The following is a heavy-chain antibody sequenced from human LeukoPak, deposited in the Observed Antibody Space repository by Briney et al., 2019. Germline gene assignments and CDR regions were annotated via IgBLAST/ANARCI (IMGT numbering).Heavy chain of an antibody. V-gene: IGHV3-15*01. J-gene: IGHJ6*04. Sequence: KTGGSLRLSCAASGFTFSNAWMTWVRQAPGKGLEWIGRIKSKPSGGTIDYAPPLKGRFTISRDDSKNTLYLQMNSLRAEDTAVYYCARDRVRTMDVWGKGTTVTVSS. CDR2: IKSKPSGGTI. D-gene: IGHD5-24*01. CDR3: ARDRVRTMDV. CDR1: GFTFSNAW.